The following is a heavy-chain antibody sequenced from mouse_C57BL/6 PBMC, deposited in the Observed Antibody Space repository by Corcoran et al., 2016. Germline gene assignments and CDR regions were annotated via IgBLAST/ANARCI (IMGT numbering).Heavy chain of an antibody. Sequence: EXQLQQSGPELVKPGASVKISCKASGYSFTDYNMNWVKQSNGKSLECIGVINPNYGTTSYNQKFKGKATLTVDQSSSTAYMQLNSLTSEDSAVYYCARERSFYGYDRGMDYWGQGTSVTVSS. CDR3: ARERSFYGYDRGMDY. J-gene: IGHJ4*01. V-gene: IGHV1-39*01. D-gene: IGHD2-2*01. CDR2: INPNYGTT. CDR1: GYSFTDYN.